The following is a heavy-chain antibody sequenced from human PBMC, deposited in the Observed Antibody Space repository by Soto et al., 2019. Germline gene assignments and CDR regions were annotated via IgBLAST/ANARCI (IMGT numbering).Heavy chain of an antibody. CDR2: ISYDGSNK. J-gene: IGHJ6*02. Sequence: GGSLRLSCAASGFTFSSYGMHWVRQAPGKGLEWVAVISYDGSNKYYADSVKGRFTISRDNSKNTLYLQMNSLRAEDTAVYYCAKTQKGYDFWSGYPNYYGMDVWGQGTTVTVSS. D-gene: IGHD3-3*01. CDR1: GFTFSSYG. CDR3: AKTQKGYDFWSGYPNYYGMDV. V-gene: IGHV3-30*18.